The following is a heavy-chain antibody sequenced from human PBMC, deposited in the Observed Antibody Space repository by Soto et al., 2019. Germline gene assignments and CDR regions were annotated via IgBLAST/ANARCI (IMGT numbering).Heavy chain of an antibody. J-gene: IGHJ6*02. Sequence: SVKVSCKASGGTFSSYAISWVRQAPGQGLEWMGGIIPIFGTTNYAQKFQGRVTITADESTSTAYMELSSLRSEDTAVYYCARDPSYCSSTSCYTHYGMDVWGQGTTVSVCS. CDR2: IIPIFGTT. CDR3: ARDPSYCSSTSCYTHYGMDV. CDR1: GGTFSSYA. D-gene: IGHD2-2*02. V-gene: IGHV1-69*13.